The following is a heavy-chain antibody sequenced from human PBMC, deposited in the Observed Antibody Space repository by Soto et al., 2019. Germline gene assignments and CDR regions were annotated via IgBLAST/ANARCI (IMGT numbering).Heavy chain of an antibody. CDR1: RFTFGSYA. J-gene: IGHJ6*02. D-gene: IGHD3-3*01. V-gene: IGHV3-30*03. Sequence: PGGSLRLSCAASRFTFGSYAMHWVRKAPGKGLEWVAVISYDGSNKYYADSVRGRFTISRDNSKNTVYLQMNGLRAEDTAVYRCARDLGERSYDSWSGLRYYYYGIDVWGQGTTVTVSS. CDR3: ARDLGERSYDSWSGLRYYYYGIDV. CDR2: ISYDGSNK.